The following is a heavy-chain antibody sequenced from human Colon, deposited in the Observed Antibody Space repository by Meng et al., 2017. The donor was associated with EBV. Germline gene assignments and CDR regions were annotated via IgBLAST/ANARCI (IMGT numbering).Heavy chain of an antibody. J-gene: IGHJ4*02. Sequence: QVQPQESGPGLVQPSETLSLTCAVSGGSISSVYWWTWVRQSPGKGLEWIGEIYHSGSTNYNPSLKSRVTISVDKSKNQFSLKPTSVTAADTAVYYCARGGYYSFDYWGQRTLVTVSS. V-gene: IGHV4-4*02. CDR3: ARGGYYSFDY. CDR2: IYHSGST. D-gene: IGHD5-18*01. CDR1: GGSISSVYW.